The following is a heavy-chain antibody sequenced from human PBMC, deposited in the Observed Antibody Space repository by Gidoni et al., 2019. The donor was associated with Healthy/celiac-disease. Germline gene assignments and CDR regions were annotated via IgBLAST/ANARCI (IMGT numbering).Heavy chain of an antibody. D-gene: IGHD2-15*01. CDR2: ISSNGGST. V-gene: IGHV3-64D*06. CDR1: GFTFRRYA. Sequence: EVQLVESGGGLVQPGGSLSLSCSASGFTFRRYAMHGFRQAQGKGLEYVSAISSNGGSTYYADSVKGRFTISRDNSKNTLYLQMSSLRAEDTAVYYCVKDRFVVVVAATGAFDYWGQGTLVTVSS. J-gene: IGHJ4*02. CDR3: VKDRFVVVVAATGAFDY.